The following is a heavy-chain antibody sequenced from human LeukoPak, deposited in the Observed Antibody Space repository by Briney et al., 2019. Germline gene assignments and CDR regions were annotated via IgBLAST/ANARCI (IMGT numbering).Heavy chain of an antibody. CDR3: AHRLGYINTWKGPFDY. V-gene: IGHV2-5*02. CDR1: GFSLSTSGVG. Sequence: SGPTLVKPTQTLTLTCTFSGFSLSTSGVGVGWIRQPPGKALGWLALIYWDDDKRYSPSLKSRLTITKDTSKNQVVLTMTNMDPVDTGTYFCAHRLGYINTWKGPFDYWGQGTLVTVSS. CDR2: IYWDDDK. J-gene: IGHJ4*02. D-gene: IGHD1-1*01.